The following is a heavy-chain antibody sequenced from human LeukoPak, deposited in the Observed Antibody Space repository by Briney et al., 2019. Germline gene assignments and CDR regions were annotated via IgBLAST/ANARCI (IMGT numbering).Heavy chain of an antibody. CDR1: GFTFHKHG. CDR2: VSGSGGNT. J-gene: IGHJ4*02. CDR3: AKERLVGGYSLTEFDY. D-gene: IGHD3-22*01. Sequence: GGSLRLSCAASGFTFHKHGMSWVRQTPGKGLEWVSHVSGSGGNTHFADSVKGRFTISRDNAKNTLYLEMNRLRVEDTAVYYCAKERLVGGYSLTEFDYCGQGTLVTVSS. V-gene: IGHV3-23*01.